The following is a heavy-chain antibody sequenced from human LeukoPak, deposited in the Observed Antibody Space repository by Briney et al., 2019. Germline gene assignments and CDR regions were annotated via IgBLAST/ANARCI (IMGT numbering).Heavy chain of an antibody. CDR1: DHSLTQVA. J-gene: IGHJ4*02. CDR2: YDPEEGKT. D-gene: IGHD3-22*01. CDR3: VTMKQDRYDSRGPFEF. Sequence: ASVKVSCKVSDHSLTQVAIHWVRQTPGKGPEWMGGYDPEEGKTIHSQKFQGRVTMTEDASTETAYMELSSLTSEDTALYFCVTMKQDRYDSRGPFEFWGQGSLVTVSS. V-gene: IGHV1-24*01.